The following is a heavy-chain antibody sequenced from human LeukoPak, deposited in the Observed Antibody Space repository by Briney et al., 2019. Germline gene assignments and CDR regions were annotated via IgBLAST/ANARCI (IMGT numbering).Heavy chain of an antibody. CDR2: IYYSGST. CDR3: ARGRSI. V-gene: IGHV4-59*01. J-gene: IGHJ3*02. CDR1: GVSISSYY. Sequence: PSETLSLTCTVSGVSISSYYWTWIRQPPGEGLEWIGYIYYSGSTNYNPSLKSRVTISVDTTNNQFSLKLSSVTAADTAVYYCARGRSIWGQGTMVTVSS.